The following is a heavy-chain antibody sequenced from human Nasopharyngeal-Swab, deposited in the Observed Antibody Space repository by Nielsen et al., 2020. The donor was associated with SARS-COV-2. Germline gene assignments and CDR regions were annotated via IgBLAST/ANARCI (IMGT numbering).Heavy chain of an antibody. Sequence: GGSLRLSCAASGFTFSSYAMNWVRQTPGKGLEWVSAISGSGGSAFYADSVKGRFTISRDNAKNTLYLQMNNLRAEDTALYYCARDVAGADSAWGQGTLVTVSS. CDR1: GFTFSSYA. D-gene: IGHD2-21*01. CDR2: ISGSGGSA. J-gene: IGHJ5*02. V-gene: IGHV3-23*01. CDR3: ARDVAGADSA.